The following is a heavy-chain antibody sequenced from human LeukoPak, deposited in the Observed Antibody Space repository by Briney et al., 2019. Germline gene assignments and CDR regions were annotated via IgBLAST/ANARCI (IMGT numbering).Heavy chain of an antibody. CDR1: GGSFSGYY. CDR2: INHSGST. J-gene: IGHJ4*02. Sequence: SETLSLTCAVYGGSFSGYYWSWIRQPPGKGLEWIGEINHSGSTNYNPSLKSRVTISVDTSKNQFSLKLSSVTAADTAVYYCARGFSMVRGVIAYWGQGTLVTVSA. D-gene: IGHD3-10*01. CDR3: ARGFSMVRGVIAY. V-gene: IGHV4-34*01.